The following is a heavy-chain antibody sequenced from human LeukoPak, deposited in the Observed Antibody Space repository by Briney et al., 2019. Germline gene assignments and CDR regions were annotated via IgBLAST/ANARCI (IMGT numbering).Heavy chain of an antibody. D-gene: IGHD3-10*01. CDR2: IYPGDSDT. CDR1: GYSFTSYW. CDR3: ARPPPYYYSSGKYYSDY. V-gene: IGHV5-51*01. Sequence: GESLKISCKGSGYSFTSYWIGWVRQMPGKGLEWMGIIYPGDSDTRYSPSFQGQVTISADKSISTAYLQWSSLKASDTAVYYCARPPPYYYSSGKYYSDYWGQGTLVTVSS. J-gene: IGHJ4*02.